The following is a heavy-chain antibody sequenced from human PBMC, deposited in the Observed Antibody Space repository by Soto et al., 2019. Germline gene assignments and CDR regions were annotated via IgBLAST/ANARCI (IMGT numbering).Heavy chain of an antibody. Sequence: EVQLVESGGGLVQPGGPLRLSCVASGFTFSDYNMNWVRQAPGKGLEWVSFISGRSNTIYYADSVKGRFTISRDNAKNSLYLLMNSLRAEDTAVYYCASEGDGSGFFSDFWGQGTLVTVSS. V-gene: IGHV3-48*01. J-gene: IGHJ4*02. CDR1: GFTFSDYN. CDR2: ISGRSNTI. CDR3: ASEGDGSGFFSDF. D-gene: IGHD3-22*01.